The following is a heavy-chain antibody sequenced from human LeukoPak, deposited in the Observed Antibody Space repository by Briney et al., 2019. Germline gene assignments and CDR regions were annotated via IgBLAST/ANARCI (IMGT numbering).Heavy chain of an antibody. CDR2: IIPIFGTA. V-gene: IGHV1-69*06. Sequence: SVKVSCKASGGTFSSYAISWVRQAPGQGLEWMGGIIPIFGTANYAQKFQGRVTITADKSASTAYMELSSLRSEDTAVYYCARDITTIHAFDIWGQGTMVTVSS. D-gene: IGHD3-22*01. J-gene: IGHJ3*02. CDR1: GGTFSSYA. CDR3: ARDITTIHAFDI.